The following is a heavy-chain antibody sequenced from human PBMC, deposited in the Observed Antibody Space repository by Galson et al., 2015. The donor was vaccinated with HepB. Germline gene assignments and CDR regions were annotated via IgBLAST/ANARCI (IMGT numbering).Heavy chain of an antibody. J-gene: IGHJ4*02. CDR1: GYTFSTYT. Sequence: SVKVSCKASGYTFSTYTISWVRQAPGQGLEWMGWISAHNGDTNFAQKFQDRVTLTTDTSTSTAYMELRSLRSDDTAVYYCARDGRAIAYSSAGVDYWGQGTLVTVSS. CDR3: ARDGRAIAYSSAGVDY. CDR2: ISAHNGDT. D-gene: IGHD6-19*01. V-gene: IGHV1-18*04.